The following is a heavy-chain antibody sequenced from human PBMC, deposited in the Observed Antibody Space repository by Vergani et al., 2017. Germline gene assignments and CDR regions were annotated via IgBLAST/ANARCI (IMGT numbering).Heavy chain of an antibody. CDR2: ISSDGSNK. J-gene: IGHJ4*02. V-gene: IGHV3-30*18. D-gene: IGHD3-22*01. Sequence: QVQLVESGGGVVQPGRSLRLSCETSGLMFNNYGMHWVRQAPGKGLEWVAVISSDGSNKHSADSVKGRFTISRDNSQNTLYLQMDSLTAEDTAIYFCVNGYYYDQSGLASFDYWGQGTLVTVSS. CDR3: VNGYYYDQSGLASFDY. CDR1: GLMFNNYG.